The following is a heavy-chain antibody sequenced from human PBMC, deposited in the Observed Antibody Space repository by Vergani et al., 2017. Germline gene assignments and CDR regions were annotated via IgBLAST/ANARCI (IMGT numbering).Heavy chain of an antibody. CDR2: IHYSENT. V-gene: IGHV4-59*11. J-gene: IGHJ5*02. CDR3: AGDTHSWQRADR. D-gene: IGHD6-13*01. CDR1: FDSIRNLY. Sequence: QVQLQESGPGLVKSSETLPLTCSVSFDSIRNLYCNWIRQPPGKGLEWIGSIHYSENTNYNPSLKTRVTISVDTSKNQFSLTLTSVTAADTAIYYCAGDTHSWQRADRWGQGLLVSVSS.